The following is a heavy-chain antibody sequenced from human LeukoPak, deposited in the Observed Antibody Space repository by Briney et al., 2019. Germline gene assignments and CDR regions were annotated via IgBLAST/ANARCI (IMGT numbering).Heavy chain of an antibody. D-gene: IGHD3-10*01. CDR3: ARDALDYYGSGSYFGY. Sequence: GGSLRLSCAASGFTFSSYWMSWVRQAPGKGLEWVANIKQDGSEKYYVDSVKGRFTISRDNAKNSLYLQMNSLRAEDTAVYYCARDALDYYGSGSYFGYWGQGTLVTVSS. CDR1: GFTFSSYW. V-gene: IGHV3-7*01. J-gene: IGHJ4*02. CDR2: IKQDGSEK.